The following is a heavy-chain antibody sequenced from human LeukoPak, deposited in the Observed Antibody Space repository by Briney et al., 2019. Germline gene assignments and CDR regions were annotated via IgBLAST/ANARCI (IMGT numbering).Heavy chain of an antibody. Sequence: SETLSLTCGVSGGSIRSAGYSWNWIRQPPGKGLEWIGYSYESGTTYYNPSLESRVSISVDRSKNQFSLRLTSVTAADTAVYFCVSQYCDGGNCYPYFDSWGQGTLVTVSS. CDR3: VSQYCDGGNCYPYFDS. CDR2: SYESGTT. D-gene: IGHD2-15*01. CDR1: GGSIRSAGYS. J-gene: IGHJ4*02. V-gene: IGHV4-30-2*01.